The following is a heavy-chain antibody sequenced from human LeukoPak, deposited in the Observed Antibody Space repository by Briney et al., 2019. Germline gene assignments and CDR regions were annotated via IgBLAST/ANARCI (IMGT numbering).Heavy chain of an antibody. CDR3: ARDIRGSSGWTYYYYGMDV. V-gene: IGHV3-30-3*01. D-gene: IGHD6-19*01. CDR2: ISYDGSSK. Sequence: PGGSLRLSCAASGFTFSSYAMHWVRQAPGKGLEWVAVISYDGSSKYYADSVKGRFTISRDNSKNTLYLQMNSLRAEDTAVYYCARDIRGSSGWTYYYYGMDVWGQGTTVTVSS. J-gene: IGHJ6*02. CDR1: GFTFSSYA.